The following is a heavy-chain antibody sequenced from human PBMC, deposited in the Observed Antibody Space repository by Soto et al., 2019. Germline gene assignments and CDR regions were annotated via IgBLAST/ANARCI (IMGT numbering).Heavy chain of an antibody. V-gene: IGHV1-18*01. CDR2: ISAYNGNT. CDR1: GYTFTSYG. Sequence: GASVKVSCKASGYTFTSYGISWVRQAPGQGLEWMGWISAYNGNTNYAQKLQGRVTMTTDTSTSTAYMELRSLRSDDTAVYYCARGAYYDFWSGYSDYYGMDVWGQGTTVTVSS. J-gene: IGHJ6*02. D-gene: IGHD3-3*01. CDR3: ARGAYYDFWSGYSDYYGMDV.